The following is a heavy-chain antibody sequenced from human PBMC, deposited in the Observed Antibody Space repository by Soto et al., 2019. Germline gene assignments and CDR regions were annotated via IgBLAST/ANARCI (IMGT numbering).Heavy chain of an antibody. CDR2: INHSGST. J-gene: IGHJ5*02. D-gene: IGHD6-6*01. CDR1: GGSFSGYY. CDR3: AREGSSSRWSWFDP. V-gene: IGHV4-34*01. Sequence: SETLSLTCAVYGGSFSGYYWSWIRQPPGKGLEWIGEINHSGSTNYNPSLKSRVTISVDTSKNQFSLKLSSVTAADTAVYYCAREGSSSRWSWFDPWGQGTLVTVSS.